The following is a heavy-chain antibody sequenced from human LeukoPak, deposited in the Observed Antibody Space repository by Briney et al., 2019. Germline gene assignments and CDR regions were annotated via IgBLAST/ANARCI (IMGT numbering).Heavy chain of an antibody. CDR1: GYTFTSYG. CDR2: ISAYNGNT. D-gene: IGHD3-22*01. J-gene: IGHJ3*02. V-gene: IGHV1-18*01. CDR3: ARDFSGYYRDDAFDI. Sequence: ASVKVSCKASGYTFTSYGISWVRQAPGHGLEWMGWISAYNGNTNYAQKLQGRVTMTTDTSTSTAYMELRSLRSDDTAVYYCARDFSGYYRDDAFDIWGQGTMVTVSS.